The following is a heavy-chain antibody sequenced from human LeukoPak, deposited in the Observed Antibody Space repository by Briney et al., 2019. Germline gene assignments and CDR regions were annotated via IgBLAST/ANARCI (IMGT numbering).Heavy chain of an antibody. Sequence: GASVKVSCMASGYTFTAYYLHWVRQAPAQGLEWMGWISPNSGATKLEQRFQGRVTLTRDTSISTAYMELSRLTSDDAAVYYCARDGVYSTNFDAFDIWGQGTMVTVSS. V-gene: IGHV1-2*02. D-gene: IGHD6-13*01. J-gene: IGHJ3*02. CDR3: ARDGVYSTNFDAFDI. CDR1: GYTFTAYY. CDR2: ISPNSGAT.